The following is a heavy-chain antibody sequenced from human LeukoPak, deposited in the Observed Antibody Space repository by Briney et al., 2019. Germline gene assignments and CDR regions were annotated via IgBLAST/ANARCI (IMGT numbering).Heavy chain of an antibody. J-gene: IGHJ4*02. D-gene: IGHD3-10*01. CDR2: ISSSSSYI. Sequence: GGSLRLSCAASGFTFSSYSMNWVRQAPGKGLEWVSSISSSSSYIYYADSVKGRFTISRDNAKNSLYLQMNSLRAEDTAVYHCAKDQGSFGELEYWGQGTLVTVSS. V-gene: IGHV3-21*01. CDR3: AKDQGSFGELEY. CDR1: GFTFSSYS.